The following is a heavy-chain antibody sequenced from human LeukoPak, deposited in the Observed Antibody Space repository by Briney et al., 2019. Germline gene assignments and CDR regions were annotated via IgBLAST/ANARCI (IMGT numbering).Heavy chain of an antibody. CDR2: IYTSGST. V-gene: IGHV4-61*02. J-gene: IGHJ4*02. CDR1: GGSISSGSYY. D-gene: IGHD6-19*01. Sequence: SETLSLTCTVSGGSISSGSYYWSWIRQPAGKGLEWIGRIYTSGSTNYNPSLKSRVTISVDTSKNQFSLKLSSVTAADTAVYYCARDSPGIAVAGLRHFDYWGQGTLVTVSS. CDR3: ARDSPGIAVAGLRHFDY.